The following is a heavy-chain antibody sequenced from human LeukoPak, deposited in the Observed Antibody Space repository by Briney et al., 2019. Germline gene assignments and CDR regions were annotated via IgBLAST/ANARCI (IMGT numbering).Heavy chain of an antibody. CDR1: GGSISSSNW. CDR3: ARDGSPAAAEGYDY. V-gene: IGHV4-4*02. J-gene: IGHJ4*02. D-gene: IGHD6-13*01. Sequence: RTSETLSLTCAVSGGSISSSNWWSWVRQPPGKGLEWIGEIYHSGSTNYNPSLKSRVTISVDKSKNQFSLKLSSVTAADTAVYYCARDGSPAAAEGYDYWGQGTLVTVSS. CDR2: IYHSGST.